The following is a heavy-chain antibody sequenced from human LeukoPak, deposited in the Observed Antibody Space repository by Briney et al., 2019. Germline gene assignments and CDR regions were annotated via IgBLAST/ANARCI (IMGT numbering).Heavy chain of an antibody. CDR1: GFTFSSYS. J-gene: IGHJ4*02. D-gene: IGHD6-25*01. V-gene: IGHV3-48*04. CDR3: ARDRHIAAAVYYFDY. CDR2: ISGSSTTK. Sequence: GGSLRLSCVASGFTFSSYSMSWVRRAPGKGLEWVSCISGSSTTKHYAVAVEGRFTVSRDTAKNSLYLQMSSLRAEDTAVYYCARDRHIAAAVYYFDYWGQGTLVTVSS.